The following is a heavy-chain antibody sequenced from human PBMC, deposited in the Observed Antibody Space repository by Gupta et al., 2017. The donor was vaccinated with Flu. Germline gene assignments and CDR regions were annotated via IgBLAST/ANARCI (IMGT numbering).Heavy chain of an antibody. Sequence: TFSDYYMSWIRQAPGKGLEWVSYISSSRSTIYYADSVKGRFTISRDDAKNSLYLQMNSLRAEDTAVYYCARAFRGYYYVDVWGKGTTVTVSS. CDR3: ARAFRGYYYVDV. CDR1: TFSDYY. CDR2: ISSSRSTI. J-gene: IGHJ6*03. V-gene: IGHV3-11*01.